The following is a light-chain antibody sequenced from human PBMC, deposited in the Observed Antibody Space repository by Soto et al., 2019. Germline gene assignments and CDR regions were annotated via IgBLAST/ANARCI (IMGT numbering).Light chain of an antibody. Sequence: ALTQPASVSGSPGQSITISCTGTSSDVGGYNYVSWYQQHPGKAPKLMIYEVSNRPSGVSNRFSGSKSGNTASLTISGLQAEDEADYYCSSYTTTNTYVFGTGTKV. V-gene: IGLV2-14*01. CDR2: EVS. CDR1: SSDVGGYNY. J-gene: IGLJ1*01. CDR3: SSYTTTNTYV.